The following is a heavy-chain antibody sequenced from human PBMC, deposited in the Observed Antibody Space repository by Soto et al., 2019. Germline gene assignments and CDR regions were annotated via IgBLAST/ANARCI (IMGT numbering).Heavy chain of an antibody. CDR3: ARELAVALIDY. Sequence: QVQLVQSGAEVKKPGASVKVSCKASGYTFTSYGISWVRQAPGQGLEWMGWISAYNGNTKYAQSLQGRVPMTTDTFTSSAYMELRSQRSEETVVYCFARELAVALIDYWGQGTLVTVSS. D-gene: IGHD2-15*01. CDR1: GYTFTSYG. CDR2: ISAYNGNT. J-gene: IGHJ4*02. V-gene: IGHV1-18*01.